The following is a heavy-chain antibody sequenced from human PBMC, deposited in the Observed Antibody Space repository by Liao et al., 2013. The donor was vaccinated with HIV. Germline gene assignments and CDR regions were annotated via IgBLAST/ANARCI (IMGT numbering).Heavy chain of an antibody. CDR3: ARARYDSSGYYRFRLFDY. CDR1: GGSISSGDYY. J-gene: IGHJ4*02. Sequence: QVQLQESGPGLVKPSQTLSLTCTVSGGSISSGDYYWSWIRQPPGKGLEWIGYIYYSGSTYYNPSLKSRVTISLDTSKNQFSLKLSSVTAADTAVYYCARARYDSSGYYRFRLFDYWGQGTLVTVSS. V-gene: IGHV4-30-4*08. CDR2: IYYSGST. D-gene: IGHD3-22*01.